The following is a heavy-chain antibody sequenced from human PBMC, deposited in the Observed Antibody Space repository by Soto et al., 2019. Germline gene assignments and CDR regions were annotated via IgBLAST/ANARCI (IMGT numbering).Heavy chain of an antibody. J-gene: IGHJ4*02. CDR3: ARVYPGYSYGIDY. D-gene: IGHD5-18*01. CDR2: IIPIFGTA. CDR1: GGTFSSYA. V-gene: IGHV1-69*13. Sequence: SVRVSCKASGGTFSSYAISWVRQAPGQGLEWMGGIIPIFGTANYAQKFQGRVTITADESTSTAYMELSSLRSEDTAVYYCARVYPGYSYGIDYWGQGTLVTVSS.